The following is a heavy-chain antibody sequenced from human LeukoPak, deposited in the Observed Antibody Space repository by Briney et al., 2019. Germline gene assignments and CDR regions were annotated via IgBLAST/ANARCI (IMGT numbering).Heavy chain of an antibody. CDR2: ISSSSSAI. J-gene: IGHJ4*02. D-gene: IGHD3-10*01. V-gene: IGHV3-48*02. CDR1: GFTFSSYS. Sequence: PGGSLRLSCAASGFTFSSYSMNWVRQAPGKGLEWVSYISSSSSAIYYADSVKGRFTISRDNAKNSLYLQMNSLRDEDTAVYYGARGPITMVRGVYFDYWGQGTLVTVSS. CDR3: ARGPITMVRGVYFDY.